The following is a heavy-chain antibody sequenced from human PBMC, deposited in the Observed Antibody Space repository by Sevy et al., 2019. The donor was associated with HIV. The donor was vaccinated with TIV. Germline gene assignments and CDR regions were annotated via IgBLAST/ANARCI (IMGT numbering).Heavy chain of an antibody. J-gene: IGHJ4*02. CDR2: LYYSGIT. CDR1: GGSISSYY. Sequence: SETLSLTCTVSGGSISSYYWSWIRQPPGKGLEWIGYLYYSGITNYNPSLKSRFTISGDTSKNQYSLKLSSVTAADTAVYYCARELAYYFNYWGQGTPVTVSS. V-gene: IGHV4-59*01. CDR3: ARELAYYFNY.